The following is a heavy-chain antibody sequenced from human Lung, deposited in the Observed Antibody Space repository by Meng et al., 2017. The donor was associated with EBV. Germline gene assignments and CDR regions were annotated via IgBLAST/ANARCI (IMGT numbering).Heavy chain of an antibody. CDR1: GYTFTRYG. D-gene: IGHD2-15*01. V-gene: IGHV1-18*01. CDR3: ARGVLLEY. Sequence: QDPRVQSGAEGTKPGASVKVSCKASGYTFTRYGIRWGRQAPGQGLEWMGWISAYNGNTNYAQKLQGRVTMTTDTSTSTAYMELRSLRSDDTTVYYCARGVLLEYWGQGTLVTVSS. CDR2: ISAYNGNT. J-gene: IGHJ4*02.